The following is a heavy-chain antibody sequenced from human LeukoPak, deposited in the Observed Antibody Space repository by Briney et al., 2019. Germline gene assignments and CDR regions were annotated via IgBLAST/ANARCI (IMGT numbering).Heavy chain of an antibody. Sequence: AGRSLRLSCAASGFTFSSYGMHWVRQAPGKGLEWVAVISYDGSNKYYADSVKGRFTISRDNSKNTLYLQMNSLRAGDTAVYYCAKEDSSGWGEREFDYWGQGTLVTVSS. V-gene: IGHV3-30*18. CDR1: GFTFSSYG. CDR3: AKEDSSGWGEREFDY. CDR2: ISYDGSNK. J-gene: IGHJ4*02. D-gene: IGHD6-19*01.